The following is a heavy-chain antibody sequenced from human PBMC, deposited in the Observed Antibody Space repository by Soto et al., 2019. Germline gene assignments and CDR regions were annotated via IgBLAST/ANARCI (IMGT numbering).Heavy chain of an antibody. Sequence: SETLSLTCTVSSGSISSTIYSWDWIRQPPGKGLEWIGSIFYSGSTYYNPSLKSRVTISVDTSKNQFSLTLSSVTAADTAVYYCAELHTTFDYWGQGTLVTVSS. CDR3: AELHTTFDY. J-gene: IGHJ4*02. D-gene: IGHD1-1*01. V-gene: IGHV4-39*01. CDR2: IFYSGST. CDR1: SGSISSTIYS.